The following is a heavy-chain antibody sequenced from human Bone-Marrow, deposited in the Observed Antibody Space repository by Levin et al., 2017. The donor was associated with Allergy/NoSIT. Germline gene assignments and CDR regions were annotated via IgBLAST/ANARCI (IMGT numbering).Heavy chain of an antibody. Sequence: RASETLSLSCTVSGGSISSGNYYWGWIRQPPGKGLEWIGTISYSGRTYYNASLESRVTLSVDTSKNQFSLKLSAVTATDTAVCYCPRHPTGVSIVRGILTASPLYYMDVWGKGTTVTVSS. D-gene: IGHD3-10*01. CDR2: ISYSGRT. CDR1: GGSISSGNYY. J-gene: IGHJ6*03. CDR3: PRHPTGVSIVRGILTASPLYYMDV. V-gene: IGHV4-39*01.